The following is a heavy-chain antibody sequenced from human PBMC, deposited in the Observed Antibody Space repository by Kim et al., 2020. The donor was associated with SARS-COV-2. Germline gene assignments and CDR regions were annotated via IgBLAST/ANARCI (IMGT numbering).Heavy chain of an antibody. CDR1: GFTFSSYA. J-gene: IGHJ1*01. V-gene: IGHV3-64D*06. Sequence: GGSLRLSCSASGFTFSSYAMHWVRQAPGKGLEYVSAISSNGGSTYYADSVKGRFTISRDNSKNTLYLQMSSLRAEDTAVYYCVPLGEDIVVVPAATYNWGQGTLVTVSS. D-gene: IGHD2-2*01. CDR3: VPLGEDIVVVPAATYN. CDR2: ISSNGGST.